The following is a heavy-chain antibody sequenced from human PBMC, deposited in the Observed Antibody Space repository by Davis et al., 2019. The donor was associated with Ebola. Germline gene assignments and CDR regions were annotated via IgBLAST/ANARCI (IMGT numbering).Heavy chain of an antibody. Sequence: AASVKVSCKASGYTFTSYGISWVRQAPGQGLEWMGWISAYNGNTNYAQNVQGRVTMTTDTSTSTAYMELRSLRSDDTAVYYCARDIAARPIDYWGQGTLVTVSS. J-gene: IGHJ4*02. V-gene: IGHV1-18*04. CDR2: ISAYNGNT. CDR3: ARDIAARPIDY. D-gene: IGHD6-6*01. CDR1: GYTFTSYG.